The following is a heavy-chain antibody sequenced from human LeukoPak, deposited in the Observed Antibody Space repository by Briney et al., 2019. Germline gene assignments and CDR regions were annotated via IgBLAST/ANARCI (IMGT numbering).Heavy chain of an antibody. D-gene: IGHD5-18*01. CDR3: TRQDPKRGYSYY. J-gene: IGHJ4*02. CDR1: GFTFSGSA. Sequence: GGSLRLSCAASGFTFSGSAMHWVRQASGKGLEWVGRIRSEANSYAQAYAASVKGRFTISRDDSKNTAYLQMNSLETEDTAVYYCTRQDPKRGYSYYWGQGTLVTVSS. CDR2: IRSEANSYAQ. V-gene: IGHV3-73*01.